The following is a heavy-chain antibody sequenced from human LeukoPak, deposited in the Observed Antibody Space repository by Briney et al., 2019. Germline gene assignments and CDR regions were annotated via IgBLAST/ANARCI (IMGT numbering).Heavy chain of an antibody. CDR3: ARGEDYYGSGSPSPPLFDP. Sequence: ASVKVSCKASGYTFTDYYIHWVRQAPGQGLEWMGWINPNSGGTNYAQKFQGRVTMTRDTSTSTVYMELSSLRSEDTAVYYCARGEDYYGSGSPSPPLFDPWGQGTLVTVSS. D-gene: IGHD3-10*01. CDR2: INPNSGGT. V-gene: IGHV1-2*02. CDR1: GYTFTDYY. J-gene: IGHJ5*02.